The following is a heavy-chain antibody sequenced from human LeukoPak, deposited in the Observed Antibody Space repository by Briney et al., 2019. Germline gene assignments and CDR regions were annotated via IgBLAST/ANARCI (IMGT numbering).Heavy chain of an antibody. D-gene: IGHD4-17*01. J-gene: IGHJ4*02. Sequence: ASVKVSCKASGYTFTGYYMHWVRQAPGQGLEWMGWINPNSGGTNYAQKFRGRVTMTRDTSISTAYMELSRLRSDDTAVYYCASNLVFNTVTGVGWGQGTLVTVSS. CDR3: ASNLVFNTVTGVG. V-gene: IGHV1-2*02. CDR2: INPNSGGT. CDR1: GYTFTGYY.